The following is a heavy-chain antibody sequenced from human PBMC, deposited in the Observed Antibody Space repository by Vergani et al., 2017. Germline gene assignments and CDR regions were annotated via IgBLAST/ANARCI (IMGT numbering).Heavy chain of an antibody. CDR1: GFTFSSYS. J-gene: IGHJ5*02. Sequence: EVQLVESGGGLVEPGGSLRLSCAASGFTFSSYSMNWVRQAPGKGLEWVSSISSSSNYIYYADSVKGRLTIYRYNAKNSLYLQMNSRRAEDTSVYYCAGVAYECWFDGWGEGSLVTVSS. CDR2: ISSSSNYI. CDR3: AGVAYECWFDG. D-gene: IGHD5-12*01. V-gene: IGHV3-21*01.